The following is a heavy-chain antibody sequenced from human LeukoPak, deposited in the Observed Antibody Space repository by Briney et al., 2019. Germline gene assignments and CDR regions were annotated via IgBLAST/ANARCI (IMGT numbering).Heavy chain of an antibody. D-gene: IGHD3-10*01. Sequence: GGSLRLSCAASGFTFSSYAMTWVRQAPGKGLEWVSSISSSGGSTYYADSGRSRFTIPRDNSKNTLYLQMNSLRAEDTAIYYCAKDLVTGSLDYWGQGTLVTVSS. CDR3: AKDLVTGSLDY. CDR1: GFTFSSYA. J-gene: IGHJ4*02. V-gene: IGHV3-23*01. CDR2: ISSSGGST.